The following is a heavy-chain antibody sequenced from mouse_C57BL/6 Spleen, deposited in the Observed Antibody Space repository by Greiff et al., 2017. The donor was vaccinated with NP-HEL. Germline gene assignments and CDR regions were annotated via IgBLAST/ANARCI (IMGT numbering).Heavy chain of an antibody. J-gene: IGHJ3*01. Sequence: VQLVESGAELARPGASVKLSCKASGYTFTSYGISWVKQRTGQGLEWIGEIYPRSGNTYYNEKFKGKATLTADKSSSTAYMELRSLTSEDSAVYFCADYGNSWFAYWGQGTLVTVSA. V-gene: IGHV1-81*01. CDR1: GYTFTSYG. CDR2: IYPRSGNT. D-gene: IGHD2-1*01. CDR3: ADYGNSWFAY.